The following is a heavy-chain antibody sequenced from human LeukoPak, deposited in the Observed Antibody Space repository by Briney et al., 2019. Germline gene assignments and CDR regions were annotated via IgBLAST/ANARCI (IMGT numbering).Heavy chain of an antibody. J-gene: IGHJ6*04. Sequence: GGSLRLSCAASGFTFSSFGMHWVRQAPGKGLEWVAVIWYDGSNKYYADSVKGRFTISRDNSKNTLYLQMNSLRAEDTAVYYCARDRYYGSGSYYTNYYYYYGMDVWGKGTTVTVSS. CDR1: GFTFSSFG. CDR3: ARDRYYGSGSYYTNYYYYYGMDV. CDR2: IWYDGSNK. D-gene: IGHD3-10*01. V-gene: IGHV3-33*08.